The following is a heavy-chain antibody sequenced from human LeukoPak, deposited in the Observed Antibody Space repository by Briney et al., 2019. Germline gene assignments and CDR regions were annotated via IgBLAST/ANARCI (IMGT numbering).Heavy chain of an antibody. Sequence: VASVKVSCKASGGTFSSYAISWVRQAPGQGLEWMGGIIPIFATANYAQKFQGRVTITADESTSTAYMELSSLRSEDTAVYYCARGPITTRSHFDYWGQGTLVTVSS. V-gene: IGHV1-69*01. J-gene: IGHJ4*02. CDR1: GGTFSSYA. CDR3: ARGPITTRSHFDY. CDR2: IIPIFATA. D-gene: IGHD3-22*01.